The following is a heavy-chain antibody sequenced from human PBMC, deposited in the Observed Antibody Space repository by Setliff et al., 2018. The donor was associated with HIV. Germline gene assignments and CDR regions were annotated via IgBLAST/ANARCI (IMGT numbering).Heavy chain of an antibody. D-gene: IGHD6-19*01. Sequence: GGSLRLSCAAPGLTFEYYAMTWVRQAPGKGLEWVSGISGSGDSTYYAPAVKGRFTISRDNVKNILYLQMNNLRAEDTALYFCAKLPHSSAWYSPFYYFEYWGQGTLVTVSS. V-gene: IGHV3-23*01. CDR2: ISGSGDST. J-gene: IGHJ4*02. CDR1: GLTFEYYA. CDR3: AKLPHSSAWYSPFYYFEY.